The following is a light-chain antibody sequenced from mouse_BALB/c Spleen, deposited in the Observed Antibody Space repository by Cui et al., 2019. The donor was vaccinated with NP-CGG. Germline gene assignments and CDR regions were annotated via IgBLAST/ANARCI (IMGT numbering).Light chain of an antibody. CDR1: TGAVTIRNY. CDR2: GTN. J-gene: IGLJ1*01. V-gene: IGLV1*01. Sequence: QAVVTQESALTTSPGETVTLTCRSSTGAVTIRNYANWVQEKSDHLFTGLIGGTNNRAPGVPARFSGSLIGDKAALTITGAQTEDEAIYFCALWYSNHWVFGGGTKLTVL. CDR3: ALWYSNHWV.